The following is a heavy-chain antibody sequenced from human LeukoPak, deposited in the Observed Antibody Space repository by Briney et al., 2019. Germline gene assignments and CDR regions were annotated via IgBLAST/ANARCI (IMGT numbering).Heavy chain of an antibody. CDR1: GGSVINTNW. V-gene: IGHV4-4*02. CDR3: AREGGFYRPLDY. J-gene: IGHJ4*02. CDR2: VHLDGRT. D-gene: IGHD3-3*01. Sequence: SDTLSLTCGVCGGSVINTNWWTWVRPPPGKGLEWIGEVHLDGRTNYNPSLESRLTMSVDVSENQVSLKLASVTAADTAVYYCAREGGFYRPLDYSGQGTLVTVSS.